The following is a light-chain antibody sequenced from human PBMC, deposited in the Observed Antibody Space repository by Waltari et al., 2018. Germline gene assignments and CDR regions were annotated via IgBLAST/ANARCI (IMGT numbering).Light chain of an antibody. V-gene: IGLV2-23*02. J-gene: IGLJ1*01. Sequence: QSALTQPASVSGSPGQSITFSCPGTRRDVGSYHLVSWFPHPPGQAPKLIIYEVNKRPSGVSPRFSGSKSGNTASLTISGLLAEDEADYYCCSYAGDRNLYVFGSGTKVTVL. CDR1: RRDVGSYHL. CDR3: CSYAGDRNLYV. CDR2: EVN.